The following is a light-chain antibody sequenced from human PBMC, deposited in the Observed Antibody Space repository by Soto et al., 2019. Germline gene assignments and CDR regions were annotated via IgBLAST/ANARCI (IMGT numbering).Light chain of an antibody. CDR3: SSFTPSRTVV. CDR1: SSDVGAYNY. V-gene: IGLV2-14*03. J-gene: IGLJ2*01. CDR2: DVN. Sequence: QSALTQPASVSGSPGQSITISCTGTSSDVGAYNYVSWYRHHPGKAPKLMIFDVNSRPSGVSNRFSGSKSGNTASLTISGLQAEDEADYYCSSFTPSRTVVFGGGTKLTVL.